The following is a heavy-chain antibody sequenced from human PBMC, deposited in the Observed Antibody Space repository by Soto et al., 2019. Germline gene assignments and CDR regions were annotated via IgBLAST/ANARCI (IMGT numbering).Heavy chain of an antibody. V-gene: IGHV1-18*01. CDR2: ISPSTGTT. CDR3: VMVDNYVTPTPQDV. J-gene: IGHJ6*02. CDR1: GYIFVNYG. Sequence: QVQLVQSGDEVKKPGASVKVSCKASGYIFVNYGIAWVRQAPGQGLEWMGWISPSTGTTHSATKVQGRLTMTTDTSTSTAYMDLGSLTSDDTAVYYCVMVDNYVTPTPQDVWGQGTTVTVSS. D-gene: IGHD3-16*01.